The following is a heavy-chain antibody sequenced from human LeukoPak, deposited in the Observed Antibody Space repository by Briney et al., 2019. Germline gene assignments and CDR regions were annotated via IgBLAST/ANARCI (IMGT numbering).Heavy chain of an antibody. CDR2: KSYDGSSK. J-gene: IGHJ4*02. CDR1: GFSFSNYG. V-gene: IGHV3-30*18. CDR3: AKDRPLYSGSQHFDY. Sequence: GRSLRLSCAASGFSFSNYGMHWVRQAPGKGLEWVAVKSYDGSSKYYADSVKGRFTISRDNSKNTLYLQMNSLRAEDTAVYYCAKDRPLYSGSQHFDYWGQGTLVTVSS. D-gene: IGHD1-26*01.